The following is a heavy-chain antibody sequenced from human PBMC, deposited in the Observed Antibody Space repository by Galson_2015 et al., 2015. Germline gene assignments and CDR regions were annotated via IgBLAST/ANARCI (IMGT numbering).Heavy chain of an antibody. CDR1: GGSISSYY. CDR3: ARAGGEYSGYDYSYYYYMDV. V-gene: IGHV4-59*01. D-gene: IGHD5-12*01. CDR2: LYYSGST. Sequence: SETLSLTCTVSGGSISSYYWSWIRQPPGKGLEWIGYLYYSGSTNYNPSLKSRVTISVGTSKNQFSLKLSSVTAADTAVYYCARAGGEYSGYDYSYYYYMDVWGKGTTVTVSS. J-gene: IGHJ6*03.